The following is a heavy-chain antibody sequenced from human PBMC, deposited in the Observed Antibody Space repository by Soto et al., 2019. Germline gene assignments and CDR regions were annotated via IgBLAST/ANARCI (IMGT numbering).Heavy chain of an antibody. V-gene: IGHV3-30-3*01. Sequence: QVQLVESGGGVVQPGRSLRLSCAASGFTFSSYAMHWVRQAPGKGLEWVAVISYDGSNKYYADSVKGRFTISRDNSKNTLYLQMNSLRAEDTAVYYCNGMDVWGQGTTVTVSS. J-gene: IGHJ6*02. CDR1: GFTFSSYA. CDR2: ISYDGSNK. CDR3: NGMDV.